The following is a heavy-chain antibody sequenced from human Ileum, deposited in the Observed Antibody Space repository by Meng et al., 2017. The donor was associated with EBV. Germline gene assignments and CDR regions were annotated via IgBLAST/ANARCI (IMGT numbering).Heavy chain of an antibody. D-gene: IGHD1-1*01. V-gene: IGHV4-30-4*01. CDR3: ARVHKLCDY. J-gene: IGHJ4*02. Sequence: QVHLQESGPGLVKPSQTLSLTCTVTGDTLFNAGHYWTWLRQPPGKGLEWIGNIFYTGSTYYNPSLKSRVTISLDLSKNQFSLNLTSVTAADPAVYYCARVHKLCDYWGQGTLVTVAS. CDR2: IFYTGST. CDR1: GDTLFNAGHY.